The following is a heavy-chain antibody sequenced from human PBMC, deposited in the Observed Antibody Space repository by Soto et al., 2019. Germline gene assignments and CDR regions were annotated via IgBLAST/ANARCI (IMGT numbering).Heavy chain of an antibody. CDR2: ISASGGGT. CDR1: GFTFSSSA. V-gene: IGHV3-23*01. CDR3: ARGVALTSSWYRLYFDY. J-gene: IGHJ4*02. Sequence: GGSLRLSCAASGFTFSSSAMSWVRQAPGKGLEWVSTISASGGGTYYADSVKGRFTISRDNSKNTLYLQMNSLSAEDTAVYFCARGVALTSSWYRLYFDYWGQGILVTVSS. D-gene: IGHD6-13*01.